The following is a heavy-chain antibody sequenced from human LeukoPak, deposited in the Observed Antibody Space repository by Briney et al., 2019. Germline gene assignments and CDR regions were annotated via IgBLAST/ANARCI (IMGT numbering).Heavy chain of an antibody. J-gene: IGHJ6*02. CDR1: GFTVSSNY. D-gene: IGHD3-10*01. CDR2: IYSGGST. CDR3: AAGITMVRGVRYYYYGMDV. V-gene: IGHV3-53*01. Sequence: GGSLRLSCAASGFTVSSNYMSWVRQAPGKGLEWVSVIYSGGSTYYADSVEGRFTISRDNSKNTLYLQMNSLRAEDTAVYYCAAGITMVRGVRYYYYGMDVWGQGTTVTVSS.